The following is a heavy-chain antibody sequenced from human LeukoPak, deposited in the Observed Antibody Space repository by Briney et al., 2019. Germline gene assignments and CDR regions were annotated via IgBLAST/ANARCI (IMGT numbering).Heavy chain of an antibody. CDR1: GFTFDDYA. CDR2: ISWSSGSI. J-gene: IGHJ4*02. D-gene: IGHD3-10*01. Sequence: GGSLRLSCAASGFTFDDYAMYWVRQAPGKGLEWVSGISWSSGSIGYADSVKGRFTISRDNAKNSLYLQMNSLRAEDTALYYCAKDSYYYGSGSDYWGQGTLVTVSS. CDR3: AKDSYYYGSGSDY. V-gene: IGHV3-9*01.